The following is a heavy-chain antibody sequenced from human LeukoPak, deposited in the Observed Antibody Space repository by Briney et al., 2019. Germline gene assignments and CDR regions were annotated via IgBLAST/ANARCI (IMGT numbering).Heavy chain of an antibody. CDR3: ARDQMTYDILTGVYYYYGMDV. CDR2: IYYSGST. V-gene: IGHV4-59*01. D-gene: IGHD3-9*01. Sequence: SETLSLTCTVSGGSISSDYWSWIRQPPGKGLEWIGYIYYSGSTNYNPSLKSRVTISVDTSKNQFSLKLSSVTAADTAVYYCARDQMTYDILTGVYYYYGMDVWGQGTTVTVSS. CDR1: GGSISSDY. J-gene: IGHJ6*02.